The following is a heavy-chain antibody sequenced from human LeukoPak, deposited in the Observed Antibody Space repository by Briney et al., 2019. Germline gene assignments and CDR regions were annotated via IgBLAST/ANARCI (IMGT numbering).Heavy chain of an antibody. D-gene: IGHD1-26*01. CDR2: INYSGST. CDR3: TKVGPTGACDI. CDR1: GGSISSYY. V-gene: IGHV4-59*01. J-gene: IGHJ3*02. Sequence: SETLSLTCTVSGGSISSYYWSWIRQPPGKGLQWIGYINYSGSTNYNPSLQSRVTISVDTSKNQFSLKLSSVTAADTAVFYCTKVGPTGACDIWGQGTMVTVSS.